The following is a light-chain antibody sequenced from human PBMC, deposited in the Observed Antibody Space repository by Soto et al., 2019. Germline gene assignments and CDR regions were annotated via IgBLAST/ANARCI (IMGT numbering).Light chain of an antibody. Sequence: DIELTQSRATRYVSRWRRATLPYMVSQSVSSYLAWYQQISGQAPRLLIHDASNRATGIPARFSGSGSGTDFTLTISSLEPEDFAVYYCQQRSNWPWTFGQGTKVDI. J-gene: IGKJ1*01. CDR2: DAS. CDR3: QQRSNWPWT. V-gene: IGKV3-11*01. CDR1: QSVSSY.